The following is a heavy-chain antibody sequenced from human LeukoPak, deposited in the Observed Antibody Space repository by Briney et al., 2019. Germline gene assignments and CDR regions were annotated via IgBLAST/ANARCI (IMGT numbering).Heavy chain of an antibody. CDR1: GFTFGTYA. CDR2: IKRDGSEK. D-gene: IGHD3-10*01. V-gene: IGHV3-7*05. Sequence: GGSLRLSCAASGFTFGTYAMGWVRQAPGKGLEWVANIKRDGSEKYYVDSVKGRLTISRDNAENSVYLQMNSLRAEDTAVYYCARARDYGSGKANAFDIWGQGTMVTVSS. J-gene: IGHJ3*02. CDR3: ARARDYGSGKANAFDI.